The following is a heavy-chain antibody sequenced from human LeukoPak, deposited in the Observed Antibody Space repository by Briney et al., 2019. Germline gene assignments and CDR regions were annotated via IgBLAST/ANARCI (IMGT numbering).Heavy chain of an antibody. V-gene: IGHV3-48*01. CDR3: ARGGDFY. Sequence: GGSLRLSCAASGFTFTAYSMNWVRQAPGKGLEWVSYISPSSSTIYYADSVKGRFTISRDNAKNSLYLQMNSLRADDTAVYYCARGGDFYWGQGTLVTVSS. J-gene: IGHJ4*02. CDR2: ISPSSSTI. CDR1: GFTFTAYS. D-gene: IGHD3-3*01.